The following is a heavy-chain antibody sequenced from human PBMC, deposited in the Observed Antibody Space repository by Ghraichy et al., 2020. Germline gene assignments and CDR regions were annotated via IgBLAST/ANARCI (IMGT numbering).Heavy chain of an antibody. CDR1: GFTFSSYE. V-gene: IGHV3-48*03. J-gene: IGHJ4*02. CDR2: ISSSGSNI. Sequence: GGSLRLSCAASGFTFSSYEMNSVRQAPGKGLEWVSYISSSGSNIYYADSVKGRFNISRDNAKNSLYLQMNSLRAEDTAVYYCARGSEYDPGYWGQGTLVTVSS. D-gene: IGHD6-6*01. CDR3: ARGSEYDPGY.